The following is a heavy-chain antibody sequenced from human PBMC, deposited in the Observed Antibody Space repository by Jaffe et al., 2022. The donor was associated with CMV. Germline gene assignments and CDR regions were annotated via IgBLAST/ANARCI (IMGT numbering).Heavy chain of an antibody. V-gene: IGHV3-7*03. CDR3: ARGQWVDFWRAGWFDP. J-gene: IGHJ5*02. CDR1: GFTFSSYW. Sequence: EVQLVESGGGLVQPGGSLRLSCAASGFTFSSYWMSWVRQAPGKGLEWVANIKQDGSEKYYVDSVKGRFTISRDNAKNSLYLQMNSLRAEDTAVYYCARGQWVDFWRAGWFDPWGQGTLVTVSS. CDR2: IKQDGSEK. D-gene: IGHD3-3*01.